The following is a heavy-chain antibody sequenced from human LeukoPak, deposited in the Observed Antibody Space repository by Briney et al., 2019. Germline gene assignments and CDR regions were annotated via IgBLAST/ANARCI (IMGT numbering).Heavy chain of an antibody. V-gene: IGHV3-23*01. J-gene: IGHJ6*03. Sequence: GGSLRLSCAASGFTFSSYAMSWVRQAPGKGLEWVSAISGSGGSTYYADSVKGRFTISRGNSKNTLYLQMNSLRAEDTAVYYCAKAYYDFWSGNYYYYMDVWGKGTTVTVSS. CDR2: ISGSGGST. D-gene: IGHD3-3*01. CDR1: GFTFSSYA. CDR3: AKAYYDFWSGNYYYYMDV.